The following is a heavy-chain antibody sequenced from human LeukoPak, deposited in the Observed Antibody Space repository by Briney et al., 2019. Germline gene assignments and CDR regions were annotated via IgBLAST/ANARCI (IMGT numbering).Heavy chain of an antibody. CDR2: INTNTGNP. CDR1: GYTFTSYA. V-gene: IGHV7-4-1*02. Sequence: ASVKVSCKASGYTFTSYAVNWVRQAPGQGLEWMGWINTNTGNPTYAQGFTGRFVFSLDTSVSTAYLQISSLKAEDTAVYYCARGSGHYDFWSGPTPPFDYWGQGTLVTVSS. CDR3: ARGSGHYDFWSGPTPPFDY. J-gene: IGHJ4*02. D-gene: IGHD3-3*01.